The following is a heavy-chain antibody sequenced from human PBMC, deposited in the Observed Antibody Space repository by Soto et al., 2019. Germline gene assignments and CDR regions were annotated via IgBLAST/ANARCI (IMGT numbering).Heavy chain of an antibody. CDR3: ARDQGVAAAGITWFDP. CDR2: IHSSGST. J-gene: IGHJ5*02. D-gene: IGHD6-13*01. V-gene: IGHV4-4*07. CDR1: GASMNSYN. Sequence: PSETLSLTCTVSGASMNSYNWSWNQQPAGKGLEWIGHIHSSGSTNYNPSLKSRVTMSVDTSKNQFSLRLMSLTAADTAVYYCARDQGVAAAGITWFDPWGQGSLVTVSS.